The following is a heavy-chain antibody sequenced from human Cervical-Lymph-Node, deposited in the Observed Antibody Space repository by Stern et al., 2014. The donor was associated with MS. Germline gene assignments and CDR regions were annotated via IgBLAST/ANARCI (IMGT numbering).Heavy chain of an antibody. D-gene: IGHD2-8*01. CDR3: NGDPRNYFDP. Sequence: QVPLKESGPTLVKPSQTLTLTCNFSGFSLTTNGVGLGWFRQPPGKALEWLAVIYWDDDKRYRPSLKSRLAINKDTAKSQVVLTMTNMDPGDTATYDSNGDPRNYFDPWGQGTMVTVSS. J-gene: IGHJ5*02. V-gene: IGHV2-5*02. CDR1: GFSLTTNGVG. CDR2: IYWDDDK.